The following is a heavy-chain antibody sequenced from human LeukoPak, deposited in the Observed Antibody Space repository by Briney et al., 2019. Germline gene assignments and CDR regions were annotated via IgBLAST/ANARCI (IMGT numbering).Heavy chain of an antibody. CDR3: ATLAVVAT. J-gene: IGHJ4*02. CDR1: GFTFSTYH. D-gene: IGHD6-19*01. Sequence: GGSLRLSCAASGFTFSTYHMHWVRQAPGKGLEWVAFIHNDGSNKYYTDSVRGRFTISRDNSKNTLFLQMNSLRTEDTAVYYCATLAVVATWGQGTLVTVSS. V-gene: IGHV3-30*02. CDR2: IHNDGSNK.